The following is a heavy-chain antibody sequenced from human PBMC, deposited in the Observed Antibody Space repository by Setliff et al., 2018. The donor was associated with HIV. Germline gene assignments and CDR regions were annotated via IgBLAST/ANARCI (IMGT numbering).Heavy chain of an antibody. CDR3: ARHRDPPGTSWIFYYYYMDL. CDR1: GGSITGHY. D-gene: IGHD2-2*01. CDR2: VYQSGST. J-gene: IGHJ6*03. Sequence: PSETLSLTCTVSGGSITGHYWSWIRQPPGKRLEWLGSVYQSGSTSYNPSLSSRLTISVDTSKNQVSLRLSSVTAADTGVYYCARHRDPPGTSWIFYYYYMDLWGGGTTVTVSS. V-gene: IGHV4-59*04.